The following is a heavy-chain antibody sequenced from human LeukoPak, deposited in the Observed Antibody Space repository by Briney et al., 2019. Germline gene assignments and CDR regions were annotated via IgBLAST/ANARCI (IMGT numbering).Heavy chain of an antibody. J-gene: IGHJ4*02. D-gene: IGHD5-12*01. V-gene: IGHV3-21*04. CDR1: GFIFSSYN. CDR2: ISSSSRYI. CDR3: ARVDIVATIHVDY. Sequence: GGSLRLSCAASGFIFSSYNMNWVRQAPGKGLEWVSSISSSSRYIYYADSVEGRFTISRDDAKNSLDLQMNSLRVEDTAVYYCARVDIVATIHVDYWGQGTLVTVSS.